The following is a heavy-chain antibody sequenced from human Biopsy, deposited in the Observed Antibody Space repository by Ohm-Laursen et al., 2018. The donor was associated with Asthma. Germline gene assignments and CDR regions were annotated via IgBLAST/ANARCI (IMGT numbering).Heavy chain of an antibody. CDR3: ARGKTWERSYYFDY. Sequence: SSLRLSCAASGFTFHNYVMHWVRQAPGKGLEWVAGIFFDGSNKYYADSVKGRFTISRDNSKDTLYLQVNSLRGDDTAVYYCARGKTWERSYYFDYWGQGTLVTVSS. CDR1: GFTFHNYV. J-gene: IGHJ4*02. CDR2: IFFDGSNK. D-gene: IGHD1-1*01. V-gene: IGHV3-30-3*01.